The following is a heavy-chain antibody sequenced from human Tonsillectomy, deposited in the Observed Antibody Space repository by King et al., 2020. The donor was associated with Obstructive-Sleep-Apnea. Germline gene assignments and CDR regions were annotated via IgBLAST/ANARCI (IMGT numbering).Heavy chain of an antibody. Sequence: VQLVESGGGLVQPGGSLRLSCAASGFTFSSYAMSWVRQAPGKGLEWVSAISGSGGSTYYADSVKGRFTISRDNSKNTLYLQMNSLRAEDTAVYYCAKDEVGRLPDSNGYGMDVWGQGTTVTVSS. J-gene: IGHJ6*02. CDR2: ISGSGGST. CDR3: AKDEVGRLPDSNGYGMDV. CDR1: GFTFSSYA. V-gene: IGHV3-23*04. D-gene: IGHD4-11*01.